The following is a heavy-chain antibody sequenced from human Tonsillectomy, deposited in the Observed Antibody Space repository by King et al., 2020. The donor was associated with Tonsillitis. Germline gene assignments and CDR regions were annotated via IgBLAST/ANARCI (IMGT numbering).Heavy chain of an antibody. V-gene: IGHV3-20*01. CDR1: GFTFDDYG. J-gene: IGHJ4*02. CDR2: INWNGGST. Sequence: VQLVESGGGVVRPGGSLRLSCAASGFTFDDYGMSWVRQAPGKGLEWVSGINWNGGSTGYADSLKGRFTISRDNAKNSLYLHMNSLRAEDTALYHCARVAFGGVIGPFDYWGQGTLVTVSS. CDR3: ARVAFGGVIGPFDY. D-gene: IGHD3-16*02.